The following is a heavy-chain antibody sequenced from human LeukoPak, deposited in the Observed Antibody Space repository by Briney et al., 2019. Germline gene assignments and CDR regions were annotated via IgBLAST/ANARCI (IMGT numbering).Heavy chain of an antibody. CDR3: ARDLGIAVAGNYYYGMDV. J-gene: IGHJ6*02. V-gene: IGHV3-15*05. CDR2: IRRKSDGETT. Sequence: GGSLTLPCATSRHIFNHACMRWARQAPGKGLEWVGRIRRKSDGETTDYATPVKCRLTISRDHAKNSLYLQMNSLRAEDTALYYCARDLGIAVAGNYYYGMDVWGQGTTVTVSS. D-gene: IGHD6-19*01. CDR1: RHIFNHAC.